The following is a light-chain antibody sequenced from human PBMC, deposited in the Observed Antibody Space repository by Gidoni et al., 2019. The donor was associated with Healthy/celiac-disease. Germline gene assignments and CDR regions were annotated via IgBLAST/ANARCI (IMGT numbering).Light chain of an antibody. V-gene: IGKV1-39*01. J-gene: IGKJ1*01. CDR2: AAS. CDR1: QSISSY. CDR3: QQSYISWT. Sequence: DIQMTQSPSSLSASVGDRVTITCRASQSISSYLNWYQQKPGKAPKLLIYAASSLQSGVPSRFSGSGSGTDFTHTISSLQPEDFATYYCQQSYISWTFGQGTKVEIK.